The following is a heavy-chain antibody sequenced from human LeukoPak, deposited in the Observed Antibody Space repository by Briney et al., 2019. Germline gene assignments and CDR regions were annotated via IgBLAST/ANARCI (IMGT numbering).Heavy chain of an antibody. V-gene: IGHV4-30-2*01. CDR1: GGSISSGGYY. CDR2: IYHSGST. CDR3: ARDLSNRGRDYYYYMDV. J-gene: IGHJ6*03. D-gene: IGHD7-27*01. Sequence: SSQTLSLTCTVSGGSISSGGYYWSWIRQPPGKGLEWIGYIYHSGSTYYNPSLKSRVTISVDTSKNQFSLKLSSVTAADTAVYYCARDLSNRGRDYYYYMDVWGKGTTVTVSS.